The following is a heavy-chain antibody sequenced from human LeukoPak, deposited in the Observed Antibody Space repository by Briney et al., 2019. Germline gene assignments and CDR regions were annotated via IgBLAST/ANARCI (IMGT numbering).Heavy chain of an antibody. CDR2: VSYDGSSE. CDR3: ARNEFGQYYFDY. J-gene: IGHJ4*02. D-gene: IGHD1-1*01. Sequence: GGSLRLSCVTSGLTFSHYAMHWVRQAPGKGLEWVAIVSYDGSSEYYADSVRGRFTISRDNSKSTPYLQMNSLRTEDTAVYYCARNEFGQYYFDYWGQGTLVTVSS. V-gene: IGHV3-30-3*01. CDR1: GLTFSHYA.